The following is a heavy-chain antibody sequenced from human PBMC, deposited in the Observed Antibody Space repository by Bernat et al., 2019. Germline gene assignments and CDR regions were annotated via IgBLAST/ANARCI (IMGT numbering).Heavy chain of an antibody. CDR3: ARLLAAAAYGWMYFDL. Sequence: QLQLQESGPGLVKPSETLSLTCTVSGGSISSSSYYWGWIRQPPGKGLEWIGSIYYSGSTYYNPSLKSRVTISVDTSKNQFSLKLSSVTAADTAVYYCARLLAAAAYGWMYFDLWGRGTLVTVSS. CDR1: GGSISSSSYY. J-gene: IGHJ2*01. CDR2: IYYSGST. V-gene: IGHV4-39*01. D-gene: IGHD6-13*01.